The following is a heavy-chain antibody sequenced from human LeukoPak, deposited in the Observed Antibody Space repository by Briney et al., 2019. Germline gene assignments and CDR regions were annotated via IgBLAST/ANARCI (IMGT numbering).Heavy chain of an antibody. CDR2: INAYNGDT. V-gene: IGHV1-18*01. CDR1: GYTFTNYG. J-gene: IGHJ6*03. D-gene: IGHD2-2*01. CDR3: ARWGLVAPGTYYYYYYMDV. Sequence: WASVKVSCKASGYTFTNYGVSWVRQAPGQGLEWMGWINAYNGDTHYAQNLQGRLTMTTDTSTSMAFMELRSLRPDDTAVYFCARWGLVAPGTYYYYYYMDVWGRGTTVTVSS.